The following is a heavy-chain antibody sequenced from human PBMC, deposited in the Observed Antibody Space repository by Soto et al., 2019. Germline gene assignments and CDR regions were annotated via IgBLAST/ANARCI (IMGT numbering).Heavy chain of an antibody. CDR3: AKGQQPRYYYYGMDV. J-gene: IGHJ6*02. D-gene: IGHD6-13*01. Sequence: QVQLVESGGGVVQPGRSLRLSCAASGFTFSSYGMHWVRQAPGKGLEWVAVISYDGSNKYYADSVKGRFTISRDNSKNTLYLQINSLRAEDTAVYYCAKGQQPRYYYYGMDVWGQGTTVTVSS. CDR1: GFTFSSYG. V-gene: IGHV3-30*18. CDR2: ISYDGSNK.